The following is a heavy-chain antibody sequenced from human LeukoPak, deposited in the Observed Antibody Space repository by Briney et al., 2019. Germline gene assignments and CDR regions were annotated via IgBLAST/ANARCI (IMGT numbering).Heavy chain of an antibody. CDR3: TRDSGLGNDAFDV. CDR1: GDSVSINSAC. J-gene: IGHJ3*01. CDR2: TYYKAKWFY. V-gene: IGHV6-1*01. D-gene: IGHD3-10*01. Sequence: SPSLSLTCAISGDSVSINSACLDWVRQSPSRGLEWLGRTYYKAKWFYDYAVSVKSRITINPDTSKNQFSLLLNSVTPEDTAVYYCTRDSGLGNDAFDVWGQGTMVTVSS.